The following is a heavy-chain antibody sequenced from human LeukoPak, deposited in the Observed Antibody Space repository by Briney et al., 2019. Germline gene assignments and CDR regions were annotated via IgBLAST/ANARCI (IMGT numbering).Heavy chain of an antibody. CDR1: GGSISSSSYY. J-gene: IGHJ4*02. V-gene: IGHV4-39*07. Sequence: ASETLSLTCTVSGGSISSSSYYWGWIRQPPGKGLEWIGSIYYSGSTYYNPSLKSRVTISVDTSKNQFSLKLSSVTAADTAVYYCARDYSESYYYDSSGYYDYWGQGTLVTVSS. CDR2: IYYSGST. CDR3: ARDYSESYYYDSSGYYDY. D-gene: IGHD3-22*01.